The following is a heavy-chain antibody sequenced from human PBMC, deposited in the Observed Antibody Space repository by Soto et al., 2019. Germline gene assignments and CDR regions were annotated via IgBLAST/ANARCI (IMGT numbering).Heavy chain of an antibody. J-gene: IGHJ6*03. CDR1: GFAVGSNY. CDR3: ARAAWGLWFGYMDV. D-gene: IGHD3-10*01. V-gene: IGHV3-53*04. Sequence: EVQLVESGGGLVQPGGSLRLSCAASGFAVGSNYMSWVRQAPGKGLEWLSVLYSGGTTYYADSVKGRFTISRHNSENTLYLQMERLRTEDTAVYYCARAAWGLWFGYMDVWGKGTTVIVSS. CDR2: LYSGGTT.